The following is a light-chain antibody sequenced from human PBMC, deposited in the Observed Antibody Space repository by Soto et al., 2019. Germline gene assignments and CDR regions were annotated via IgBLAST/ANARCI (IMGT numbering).Light chain of an antibody. Sequence: SALTQPPSASGSPGQSITISCPGTSGDIGGYNYVSWYQQHPGKAPKLLISEVTNRPSGISNRFSGPKSGNTASLTISGLQAEDGADYYCSSYSTNTTPVIFGGGTK. CDR3: SSYSTNTTPVI. J-gene: IGLJ2*01. V-gene: IGLV2-14*01. CDR2: EVT. CDR1: SGDIGGYNY.